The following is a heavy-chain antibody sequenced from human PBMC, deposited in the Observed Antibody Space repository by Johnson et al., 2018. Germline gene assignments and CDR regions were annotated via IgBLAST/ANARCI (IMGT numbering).Heavy chain of an antibody. J-gene: IGHJ3*01. CDR2: IILLLGIA. CDR1: GGPFSSYT. Sequence: QVQLVQSGAAVKKPGSSVKVSCKASGGPFSSYTINWVRQTPGQGLEWMGKIILLLGIANYAQKFQGRVTITADKSTNTVYMELSSLRSEDTAVYYCARNEVDAAFDLGGQGTMVTVSS. V-gene: IGHV1-69*02. D-gene: IGHD5-12*01. CDR3: ARNEVDAAFDL.